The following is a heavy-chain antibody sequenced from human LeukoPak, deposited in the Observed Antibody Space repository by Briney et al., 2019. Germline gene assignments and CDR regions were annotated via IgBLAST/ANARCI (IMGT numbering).Heavy chain of an antibody. CDR3: ASNDWGGYRYDGAFDI. CDR2: IYTSGST. D-gene: IGHD3-16*02. J-gene: IGHJ3*02. Sequence: PSQTLSLTCTVSGGSISSGSYYWSWIRQPAGKGLEWIGRIYTSGSTNYNPSLKSRVTISVDTSRNQFSLKLSSVTAADTAVYYCASNDWGGYRYDGAFDIWGQGTMVTVSS. CDR1: GGSISSGSYY. V-gene: IGHV4-61*02.